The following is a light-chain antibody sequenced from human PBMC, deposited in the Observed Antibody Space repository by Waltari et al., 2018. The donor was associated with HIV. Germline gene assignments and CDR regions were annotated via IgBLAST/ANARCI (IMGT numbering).Light chain of an antibody. CDR3: SSYAGSNNRV. Sequence: QSALTQPPSASGSPGQSVTISCTGTSSDVGGYNYVSWYQQHPGKAPKLMIYEVNKRPSGVPVRVAGSKSGNTAALTVSGLQAEDEADYYCSSYAGSNNRVFGGGTKLTVL. V-gene: IGLV2-8*01. J-gene: IGLJ2*01. CDR2: EVN. CDR1: SSDVGGYNY.